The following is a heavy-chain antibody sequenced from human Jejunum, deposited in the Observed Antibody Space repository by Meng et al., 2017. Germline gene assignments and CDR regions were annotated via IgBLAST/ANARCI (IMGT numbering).Heavy chain of an antibody. D-gene: IGHD1-1*01. CDR3: AKTHWLDY. Sequence: GGSLRLSCAASGFTFSSYAMSGVRQAPGKGLEWVSIISPGGGTTYYADSVKGRFTLSRDNSMNTLALQMNSLSADDTAVYYCAKTHWLDYWGQGNPVTGSS. J-gene: IGHJ4*01. CDR2: ISPGGGTT. CDR1: GFTFSSYA. V-gene: IGHV3-23*01.